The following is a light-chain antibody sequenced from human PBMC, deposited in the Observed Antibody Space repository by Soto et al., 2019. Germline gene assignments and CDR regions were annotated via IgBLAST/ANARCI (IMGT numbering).Light chain of an antibody. Sequence: DIQLTQSPSFLSASVGDRVTITCRASQGISSYLAWYQQTPGKAPKLLIYAASTLQSGVPTRCSGSGSGTELTLTISSLHPADFATYYCPHHDSYSIFGLGTRLYIK. CDR2: AAS. CDR1: QGISSY. V-gene: IGKV1-9*01. CDR3: PHHDSYSI. J-gene: IGKJ5*01.